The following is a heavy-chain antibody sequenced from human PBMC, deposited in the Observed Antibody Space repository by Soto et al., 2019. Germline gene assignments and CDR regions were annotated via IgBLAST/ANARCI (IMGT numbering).Heavy chain of an antibody. J-gene: IGHJ5*02. CDR3: ARGLEDWFDP. Sequence: PSETLSLPCTVSGGSISSSSYYWGWIRQPPGKGLEWIGSIYYSGSTYYNPSLKSRVTISVDTSKNQFSLKLSSVTAADTAVYYCARGLEDWFDPWGQGTLVT. V-gene: IGHV4-39*01. CDR2: IYYSGST. D-gene: IGHD6-19*01. CDR1: GGSISSSSYY.